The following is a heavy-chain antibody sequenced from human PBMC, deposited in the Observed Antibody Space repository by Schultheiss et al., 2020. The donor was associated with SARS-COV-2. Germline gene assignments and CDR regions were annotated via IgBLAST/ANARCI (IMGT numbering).Heavy chain of an antibody. J-gene: IGHJ4*02. D-gene: IGHD3-3*01. V-gene: IGHV3-7*03. CDR3: ARDGRFLEWSLFDY. Sequence: GGSLRLSCAASGFTFSSYEMNWVRQAPGKGLEWVANIKQDGSEKYYVDSVKGRFTISRDNAKNSLYLQMNSLRAEDTAVYYCARDGRFLEWSLFDYWGQGTLVTVSS. CDR2: IKQDGSEK. CDR1: GFTFSSYE.